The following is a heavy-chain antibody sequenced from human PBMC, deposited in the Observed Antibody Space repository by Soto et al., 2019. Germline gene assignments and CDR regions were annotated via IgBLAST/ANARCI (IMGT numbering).Heavy chain of an antibody. D-gene: IGHD2-15*01. Sequence: GGSLRLSCAASGFTFSSYSMNWVRQAPGKGLEWVSSISSSSSYIYYADSVKGRFTISRDNAKNSLYLQMNSLRAEDTAVYYCAGGYCSGGSCYSGGYWGQGTLVTVSS. CDR3: AGGYCSGGSCYSGGY. J-gene: IGHJ4*02. V-gene: IGHV3-21*01. CDR2: ISSSSSYI. CDR1: GFTFSSYS.